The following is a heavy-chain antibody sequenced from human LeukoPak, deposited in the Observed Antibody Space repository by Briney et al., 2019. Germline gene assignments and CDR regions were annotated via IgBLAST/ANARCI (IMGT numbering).Heavy chain of an antibody. V-gene: IGHV3-74*01. Sequence: GGSLRLSCAASGFTFSSYWMHWVRQAPGKGLVWVSRINNDGSSTTYADSVKGRFTISRDNAKNTLYLQMNSLRAEDTAVYYCAKDPPYDSSGYYYPTDYFDYWGQGTLVTVSS. CDR1: GFTFSSYW. J-gene: IGHJ4*02. CDR2: INNDGSST. D-gene: IGHD3-22*01. CDR3: AKDPPYDSSGYYYPTDYFDY.